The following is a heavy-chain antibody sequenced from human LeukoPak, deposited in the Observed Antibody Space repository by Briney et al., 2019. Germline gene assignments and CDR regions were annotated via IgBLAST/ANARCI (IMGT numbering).Heavy chain of an antibody. Sequence: SETLSLTCTVSGGSISSYYWSCIRQPAGKGLEWIGRIYTSGSTNYNPSLKSRVTISVDKSKNQFSLKLSSVAAADTAVYYCARGGRQWLVKAGSWDNWFDPWGQGTLVTVSS. CDR2: IYTSGST. J-gene: IGHJ5*02. D-gene: IGHD6-19*01. CDR1: GGSISSYY. CDR3: ARGGRQWLVKAGSWDNWFDP. V-gene: IGHV4-4*07.